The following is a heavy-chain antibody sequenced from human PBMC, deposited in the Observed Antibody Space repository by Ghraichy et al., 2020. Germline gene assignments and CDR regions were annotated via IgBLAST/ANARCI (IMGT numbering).Heavy chain of an antibody. J-gene: IGHJ6*02. CDR3: AKWYCGGGCPHGGLDV. Sequence: ASVKVSCKASGYIFNSNYIHWVRQAPGQGLEWMGIINPSGTSSSFAQMFLGRVTLTRDTSTNTVYMELRSLRYEDTAVYYCAKWYCGGGCPHGGLDVWGQGTTVTVSS. V-gene: IGHV1-46*02. D-gene: IGHD2-21*02. CDR2: INPSGTSS. CDR1: GYIFNSNY.